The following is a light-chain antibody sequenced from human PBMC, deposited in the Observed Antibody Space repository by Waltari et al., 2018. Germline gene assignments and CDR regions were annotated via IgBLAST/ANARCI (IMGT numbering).Light chain of an antibody. J-gene: IGKJ1*01. CDR1: QSVGRS. V-gene: IGKV3-20*01. CDR2: GAS. CDR3: QHYVRLPVT. Sequence: EIVLPQSPGTLYLSPGARATLSCWASQSVGRSLAWYQQKRGQAPRLLIYGASTRATGIPDRFSGSGSGTDFSLTISRLEPEDFAVYYCQHYVRLPVTFGQGTKVEI.